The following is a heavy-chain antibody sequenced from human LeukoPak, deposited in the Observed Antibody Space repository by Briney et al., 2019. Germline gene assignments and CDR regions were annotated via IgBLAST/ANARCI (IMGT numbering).Heavy chain of an antibody. J-gene: IGHJ5*02. CDR3: TTDLLRYFDWLLFDP. V-gene: IGHV3-15*01. Sequence: GGSHRLSCAASGFTFSNAWMSWVRQAPGKGLEWVGRIKSKTDGGTTDYAAPVKGRFTISRDDSKNTLYLQMNSLKTEDTAVYYCTTDLLRYFDWLLFDPWGQGTLVTVSS. CDR2: IKSKTDGGTT. CDR1: GFTFSNAW. D-gene: IGHD3-9*01.